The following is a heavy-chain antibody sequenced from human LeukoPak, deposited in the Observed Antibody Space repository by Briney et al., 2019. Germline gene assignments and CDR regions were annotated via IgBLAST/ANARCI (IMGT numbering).Heavy chain of an antibody. Sequence: PGGSLRLSCAASGFTFSSYAMSWVRQSPGKGLEWIGEVHHSGSTNCNPSLKSRVTISVDKSKNHFSLEVTSLTAADTAVYYCARNTAYCLEDWGQGTLVTVSS. J-gene: IGHJ4*02. CDR3: ARNTAYCLED. V-gene: IGHV4-4*02. CDR2: VHHSGST. D-gene: IGHD5-18*01. CDR1: GFTFSSYA.